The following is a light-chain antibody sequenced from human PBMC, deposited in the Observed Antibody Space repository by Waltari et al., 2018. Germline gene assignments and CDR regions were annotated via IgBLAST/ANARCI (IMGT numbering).Light chain of an antibody. CDR2: RHS. V-gene: IGLV1-44*01. J-gene: IGLJ3*02. CDR1: RSTIESNT. Sequence: QSVLTQPPSASGTPGQRVTISCSGSRSTIESNTVNWHQQPPRPAPNPLIYRHSPRPSGVPDRFSGSQSGTSASLAISGLQSEDEATYYCAAWDDRMNGRGVFGGGTKVTVL. CDR3: AAWDDRMNGRGV.